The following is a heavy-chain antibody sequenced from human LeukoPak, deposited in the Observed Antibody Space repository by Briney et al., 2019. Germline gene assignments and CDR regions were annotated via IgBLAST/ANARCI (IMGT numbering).Heavy chain of an antibody. V-gene: IGHV4-4*07. CDR1: GGSISSYY. CDR3: ARELRGVDGSGGSRWFDP. Sequence: SETLSLTCTVSGGSISSYYWSWIRQPAGKGLEWIGRIYTSGSTNYNPSLKSRVTMSVDTSKNQFSLKLSSVTAADTAVYYCARELRGVDGSGGSRWFDPWGQEPWSPSPQ. D-gene: IGHD3-10*01. CDR2: IYTSGST. J-gene: IGHJ5*02.